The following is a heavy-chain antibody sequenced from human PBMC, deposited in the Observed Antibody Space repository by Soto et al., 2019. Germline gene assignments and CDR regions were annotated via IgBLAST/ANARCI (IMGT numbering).Heavy chain of an antibody. CDR1: GYSFTNYA. V-gene: IGHV1-3*01. CDR2: LNAANGDT. CDR3: ARDGHTPMPPYHYFGMDV. J-gene: IGHJ6*02. D-gene: IGHD5-18*01. Sequence: QVQLVQSGAEVTKPGASVKVSCKATGYSFTNYAMHWVRQAPGQRLEWMGWLNAANGDTKYSQKFQGRVTITRDTSASTAYMELSSLRSEDTAVFYCARDGHTPMPPYHYFGMDVWGQGTTVTVSS.